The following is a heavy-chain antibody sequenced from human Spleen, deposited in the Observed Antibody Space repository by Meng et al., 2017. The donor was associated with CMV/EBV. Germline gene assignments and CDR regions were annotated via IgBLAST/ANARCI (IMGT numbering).Heavy chain of an antibody. CDR2: VDPRDGQT. Sequence: FTDYYIHWVQQAPGEGLEWMGLVDPRDGQTIYTEDFQDRITVTAGTSTDTVYMELSSLRSEDTAVYYCATSRRRDASGYSGFYYLDFWGQGTLVTVSS. J-gene: IGHJ4*02. CDR1: FTDYY. CDR3: ATSRRRDASGYSGFYYLDF. D-gene: IGHD3-22*01. V-gene: IGHV1-69-2*01.